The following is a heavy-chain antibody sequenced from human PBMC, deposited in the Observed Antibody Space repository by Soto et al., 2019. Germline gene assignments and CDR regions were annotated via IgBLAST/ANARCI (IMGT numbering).Heavy chain of an antibody. J-gene: IGHJ4*02. Sequence: GGSLRLSCAASGFKFSGYAMSWVRQAPGKGLEWVASISGAGITTFYADPVKGRFTISRDKSANTLYLQMNGLRAEDTAIYYCAKDWDNWNYNFFDSWGQGTLVTVSS. CDR1: GFKFSGYA. V-gene: IGHV3-23*01. D-gene: IGHD1-7*01. CDR3: AKDWDNWNYNFFDS. CDR2: ISGAGITT.